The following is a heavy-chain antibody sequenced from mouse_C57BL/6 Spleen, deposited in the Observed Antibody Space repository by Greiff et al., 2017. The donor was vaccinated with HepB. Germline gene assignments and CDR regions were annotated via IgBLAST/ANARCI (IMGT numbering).Heavy chain of an antibody. J-gene: IGHJ2*01. CDR2: INPNNGGT. V-gene: IGHV1-26*01. D-gene: IGHD2-10*02. CDR3: AREEYGNFDY. CDR1: GYTFTDYY. Sequence: EVQLQQSGPELVKPGASVKISCKASGYTFTDYYMNWVKQSHGKSLEWIGDINPNNGGTSYNQKFKGKATLTVDKSSSTAYMELRSLTSEDSAVYYCAREEYGNFDYWGQGTTLTVSS.